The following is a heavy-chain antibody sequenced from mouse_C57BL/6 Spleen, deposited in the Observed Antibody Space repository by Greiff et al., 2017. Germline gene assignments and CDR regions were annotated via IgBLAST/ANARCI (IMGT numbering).Heavy chain of an antibody. Sequence: QVQLQQPGAELVKPGASVKLSCKASGYTFTSYWMHWVKQRPGRGLEWIGRIDPNRGGTKYNEKFKSKATLTVDKPSSTAYMQLSSLTSEDSAVYYCARRESYYGYDVYAMDYWGQGTSVTVSS. D-gene: IGHD2-2*01. CDR2: IDPNRGGT. V-gene: IGHV1-72*01. CDR3: ARRESYYGYDVYAMDY. J-gene: IGHJ4*01. CDR1: GYTFTSYW.